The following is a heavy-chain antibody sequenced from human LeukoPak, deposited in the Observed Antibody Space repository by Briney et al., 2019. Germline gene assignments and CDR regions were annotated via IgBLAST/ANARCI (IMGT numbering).Heavy chain of an antibody. Sequence: GGSLRLSCAASGFTVSSNYMTWVRQAPGKGLEWASVIYSGGITYYADSVKGRFSISRDNSKNTVYLQMNSLRAEDTAVYYCARLVTGTTVINSGWFDPWGQGTLVTVSS. CDR3: ARLVTGTTVINSGWFDP. CDR2: IYSGGIT. D-gene: IGHD4-23*01. CDR1: GFTVSSNY. V-gene: IGHV3-66*04. J-gene: IGHJ5*02.